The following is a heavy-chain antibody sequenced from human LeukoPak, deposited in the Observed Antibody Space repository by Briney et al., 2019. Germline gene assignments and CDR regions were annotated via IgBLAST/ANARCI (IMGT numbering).Heavy chain of an antibody. V-gene: IGHV3-23*01. Sequence: GGSLRLSCTTSGFTFSSYRMNWVRQAPGKGLEWISYINSGGGPVSYADSVKGRFTISRDNSKNTLYLQMNSLRAEDTAVYYCAKDPETYAATVTNYFDYWGQGTLVTVSS. D-gene: IGHD4-17*01. J-gene: IGHJ4*02. CDR2: INSGGGPV. CDR3: AKDPETYAATVTNYFDY. CDR1: GFTFSSYR.